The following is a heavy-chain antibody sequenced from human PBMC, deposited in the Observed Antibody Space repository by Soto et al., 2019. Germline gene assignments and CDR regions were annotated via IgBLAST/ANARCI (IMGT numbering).Heavy chain of an antibody. CDR1: GVTFSNAW. Sequence: GGSLRLSCAASGVTFSNAWMTWVRQAPGKGLEWVGRIKSITDGGTTDYAAPVKGRITISNDDSKDTLYLQMNNLRTEDTAVYHCTTESAAIVVVPASLGMGVWGQGTTVTVS. CDR2: IKSITDGGTT. CDR3: TTESAAIVVVPASLGMGV. D-gene: IGHD2-2*01. J-gene: IGHJ6*02. V-gene: IGHV3-15*01.